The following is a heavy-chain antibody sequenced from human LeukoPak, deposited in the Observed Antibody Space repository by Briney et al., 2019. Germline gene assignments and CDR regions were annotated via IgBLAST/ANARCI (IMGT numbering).Heavy chain of an antibody. CDR1: GFTFDDYT. CDR3: ARDRSSSFDY. D-gene: IGHD6-13*01. CDR2: ISWDGGST. Sequence: PGGSLRLSCAASGFTFDDYTMHWVRQAPGKGLEWVSLISWDGGSTYYADSVKGRFTISRDNAKNTLYLQMNSLRAEDTAVYYCARDRSSSFDYWGQGTLVTVSS. V-gene: IGHV3-43*01. J-gene: IGHJ4*02.